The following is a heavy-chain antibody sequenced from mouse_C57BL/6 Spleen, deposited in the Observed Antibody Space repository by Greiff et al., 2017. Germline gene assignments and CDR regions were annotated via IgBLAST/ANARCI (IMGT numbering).Heavy chain of an antibody. V-gene: IGHV1-52*01. D-gene: IGHD1-1*01. J-gene: IGHJ4*01. Sequence: VQLQQPGAELVRPGSSVKLSCKASGYTFTSYWMHWVKQRPIQGLEWIGNIDPSDSETHYNQKFKDKATLTVDKSSSTAYMQLSSLTSEASAVYYCSRGGGNYYGSDAMDDWGQGTSVTVSS. CDR2: IDPSDSET. CDR1: GYTFTSYW. CDR3: SRGGGNYYGSDAMDD.